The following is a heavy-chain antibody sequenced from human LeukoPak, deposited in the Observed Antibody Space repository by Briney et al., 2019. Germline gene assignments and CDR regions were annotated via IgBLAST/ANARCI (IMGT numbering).Heavy chain of an antibody. Sequence: SETLSLTCTVSGCSISSGYYWGWIRQPPGKGLEWIGSFYHSGSTYYNPSLKSRVTISLDTSRNQFSLKLSSVTAADTAVYYCARDGAARGSGSYSDYWGQGTLVTVSS. CDR2: FYHSGST. J-gene: IGHJ4*02. V-gene: IGHV4-38-2*02. CDR1: GCSISSGYY. D-gene: IGHD3-10*01. CDR3: ARDGAARGSGSYSDY.